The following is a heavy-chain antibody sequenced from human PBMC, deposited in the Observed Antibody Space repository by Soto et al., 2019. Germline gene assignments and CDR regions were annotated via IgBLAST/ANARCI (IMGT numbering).Heavy chain of an antibody. CDR3: ARGHSQGWYPTFDT. V-gene: IGHV3-7*05. CDR2: IKRDGSEK. D-gene: IGHD6-19*01. CDR1: GFTFSSYW. J-gene: IGHJ4*02. Sequence: EVQLVESGGGLVQPGGSLRLSCAASGFTFSSYWMSWVRQAPGKGLEWVASIKRDGSEKYYGDSVEGLFTISRDNAKNSLFLQMNSLRAADTAVYYCARGHSQGWYPTFDTWGQGTLVTVSS.